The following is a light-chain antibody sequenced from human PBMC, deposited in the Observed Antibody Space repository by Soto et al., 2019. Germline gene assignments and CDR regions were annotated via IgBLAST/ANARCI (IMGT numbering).Light chain of an antibody. CDR1: SNNVGGYNY. CDR3: CSYAGTYTWI. CDR2: DVT. Sequence: QSVLTQPRSVSGSPGQSVTISCTGASNNVGGYNYVSWYQHHPGKVPKLIMYDVTKRPSAVPDRFSGSKSGNTSSLTISGLQVEDEADYYCCSYAGTYTWIFGGGTKLTVL. V-gene: IGLV2-11*01. J-gene: IGLJ2*01.